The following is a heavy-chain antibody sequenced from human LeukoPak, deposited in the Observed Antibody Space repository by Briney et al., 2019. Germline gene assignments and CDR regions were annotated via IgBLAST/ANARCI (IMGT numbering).Heavy chain of an antibody. J-gene: IGHJ3*02. D-gene: IGHD3-3*01. CDR1: GFTVSSNY. CDR3: ARVGKRITIFGVVIPNAFDI. Sequence: PGGSLRLSCAASGFTVSSNYMSWVRQAPGKGLEWVSAIYSGGSTYYADSVKGRFTISRDNSKNTLYLQMNSLRAEDTAVYYCARVGKRITIFGVVIPNAFDIWGQGTMVTVSS. CDR2: IYSGGST. V-gene: IGHV3-53*01.